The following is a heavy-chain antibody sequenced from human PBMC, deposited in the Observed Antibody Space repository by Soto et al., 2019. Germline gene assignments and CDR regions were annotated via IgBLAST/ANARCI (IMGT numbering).Heavy chain of an antibody. D-gene: IGHD3-10*01. J-gene: IGHJ3*02. CDR3: ARDPITYGSGRYGDAFDI. CDR1: GYTFTSYG. V-gene: IGHV1-18*01. Sequence: ASVKVSCKASGYTFTSYGISWVRQAPGQGLEWMGWISAYNGNTNYAQKLQGRVTMTTATSTSTAYMELRSLRSDDTAVYYCARDPITYGSGRYGDAFDIWGQGTMVTVSS. CDR2: ISAYNGNT.